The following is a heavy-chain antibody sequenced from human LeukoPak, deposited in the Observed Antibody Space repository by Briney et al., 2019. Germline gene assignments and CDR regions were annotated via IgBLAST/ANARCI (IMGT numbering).Heavy chain of an antibody. CDR2: INHSGST. D-gene: IGHD6-13*01. CDR3: ARGIAAAAPGAY. V-gene: IGHV4-34*01. CDR1: GGSFSGYY. Sequence: PSETLSLTCAVYGGSFSGYYWSWIRQPPGEGLEWIGEINHSGSTNYNPSLKSRVTISVDTSKNQFSLKLSSVTAADTAVYYCARGIAAAAPGAYWGQGTLVTVSS. J-gene: IGHJ4*02.